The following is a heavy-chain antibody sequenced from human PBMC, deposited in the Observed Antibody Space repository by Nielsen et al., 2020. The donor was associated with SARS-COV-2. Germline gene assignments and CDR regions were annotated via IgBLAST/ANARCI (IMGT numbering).Heavy chain of an antibody. CDR2: IIPIFGTA. D-gene: IGHD3-22*01. J-gene: IGHJ4*02. CDR1: GGTFSSYA. Sequence: SVKVSCKASGGTFSSYAISWVRQAPGQGLEWMGGIIPIFGTANYAQKFQGRVTITADKSTSTAYMELSSLRSEDTAVYYCARWGSSGYPTDFDYWGQETLVTVSS. CDR3: ARWGSSGYPTDFDY. V-gene: IGHV1-69*06.